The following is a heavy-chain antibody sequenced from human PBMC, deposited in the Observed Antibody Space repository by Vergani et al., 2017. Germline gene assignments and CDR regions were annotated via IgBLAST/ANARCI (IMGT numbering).Heavy chain of an antibody. D-gene: IGHD3-9*01. J-gene: IGHJ4*02. CDR2: MSSSGGST. CDR1: GFTFSRYA. CDR3: AKFPIIFTGSVLELYFDY. Sequence: EVQLLESGGGLVQPGGSLRLSCAASGFTFSRYAMSWVRQAPGKGLEWVSGMSSSGGSTYYADSVKGRFTISRDNSKNTLYLKMNSLRAEDTAVSYGAKFPIIFTGSVLELYFDYWGQGTLVTVSS. V-gene: IGHV3-23*01.